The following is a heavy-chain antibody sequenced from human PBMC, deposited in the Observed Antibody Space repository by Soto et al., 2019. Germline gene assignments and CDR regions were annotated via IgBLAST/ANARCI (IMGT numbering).Heavy chain of an antibody. Sequence: GESLKISCKGSGYSFTSYWIGWVRQMPGKGLEWMGIIYPGHSDTRYSPSFQGQVTISADKSISTAYLQWSSLKASDTAMYYCARLYYDFWSGPKTHYGMDVWGQGTTVTVSS. CDR1: GYSFTSYW. J-gene: IGHJ6*02. CDR2: IYPGHSDT. V-gene: IGHV5-51*01. CDR3: ARLYYDFWSGPKTHYGMDV. D-gene: IGHD3-3*01.